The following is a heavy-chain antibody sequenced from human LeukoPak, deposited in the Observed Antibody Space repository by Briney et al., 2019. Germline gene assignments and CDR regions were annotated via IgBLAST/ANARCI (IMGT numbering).Heavy chain of an antibody. CDR3: ARALTYSTGWYSFDY. D-gene: IGHD6-19*01. CDR1: GFTLSNNY. Sequence: GGSLRLSCAASGFTLSNNYMSWVRQAPGTGLEWLSVIYSDGSTKYAGSVKGRVTISRDNSKNALYLQINSLRAEDTAVYFCARALTYSTGWYSFDYWGQGTLVSVSS. CDR2: IYSDGST. V-gene: IGHV3-66*01. J-gene: IGHJ4*02.